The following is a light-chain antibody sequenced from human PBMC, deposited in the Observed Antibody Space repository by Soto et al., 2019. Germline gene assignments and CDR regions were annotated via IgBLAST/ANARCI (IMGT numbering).Light chain of an antibody. J-gene: IGKJ4*01. V-gene: IGKV1D-16*01. CDR2: ATS. CDR3: QQYSSYPLT. Sequence: DLQMTQSPSSLSASVGDRVTITCRASPGIYTWLAWYEQRPEKAPKYLICATSSLHNGVPPRFSGSGSGTNFALTINSLPPEDFATYYCQQYSSYPLTGGGGTEVEMK. CDR1: PGIYTW.